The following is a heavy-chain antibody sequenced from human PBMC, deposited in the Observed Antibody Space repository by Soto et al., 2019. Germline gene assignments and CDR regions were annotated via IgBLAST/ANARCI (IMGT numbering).Heavy chain of an antibody. CDR3: ARYSSSSCSPAYCLDY. Sequence: QVQLQESGPGLVKPAETLSLTCTVSGGSTSPHFWSWIRQPPGKGLEWIGHIYYSGSPTYNPSLKSRVAISMDTSKSQFSLKLTAVSAADTAVYYCARYSSSSCSPAYCLDYWGQGILVTVSS. D-gene: IGHD2-2*01. J-gene: IGHJ4*02. CDR2: IYYSGSP. CDR1: GGSTSPHF. V-gene: IGHV4-59*11.